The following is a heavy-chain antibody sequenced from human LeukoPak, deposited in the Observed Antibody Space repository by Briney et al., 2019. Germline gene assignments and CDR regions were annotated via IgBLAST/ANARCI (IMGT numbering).Heavy chain of an antibody. CDR1: GGSVTSTNW. V-gene: IGHV4-4*02. CDR2: YHFYGGT. CDR3: AREGGFYRPLDY. Sequence: PSETLSLTCDVSGGSVTSTNWWTWVRQPPGKGLEWIGEYHFYGGTNYNPSLKSRLIMSLDLPENHISLKLTSVTAADTAVYYCAREGGFYRPLDYSGQGTLVTLSA. J-gene: IGHJ4*02. D-gene: IGHD3-3*01.